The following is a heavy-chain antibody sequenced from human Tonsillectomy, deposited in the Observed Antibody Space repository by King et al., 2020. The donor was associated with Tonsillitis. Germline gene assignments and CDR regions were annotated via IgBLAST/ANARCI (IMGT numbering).Heavy chain of an antibody. CDR3: ARGGLRRHHSN. CDR1: GGSFSGYY. D-gene: IGHD1-14*01. Sequence: VQLQQWGAGLLKPSGTLSLTCAVYGGSFSGYYWSWIRQPPGKGLEWIGEINHSGSTNYNPSLKSRVTISVDTSKNQFSLKLSSVTAADTAVYYCARGGLRRHHSNWGQGTLVTVSS. J-gene: IGHJ4*02. V-gene: IGHV4-34*01. CDR2: INHSGST.